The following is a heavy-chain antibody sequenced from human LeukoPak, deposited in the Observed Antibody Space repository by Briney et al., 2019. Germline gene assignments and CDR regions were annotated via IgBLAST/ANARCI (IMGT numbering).Heavy chain of an antibody. CDR3: RANILTAYYVDY. Sequence: PGGSLRLSCAASGFTFSSYAMGWVRQAPGKGLEWVSGISGSGGWTYNADTVKGRFTISRDNSKNTVHLQMNSLRAEDTAVYYCRANILTAYYVDYWGQGILVTVSS. J-gene: IGHJ4*02. CDR2: ISGSGGWT. D-gene: IGHD3-9*01. CDR1: GFTFSSYA. V-gene: IGHV3-23*01.